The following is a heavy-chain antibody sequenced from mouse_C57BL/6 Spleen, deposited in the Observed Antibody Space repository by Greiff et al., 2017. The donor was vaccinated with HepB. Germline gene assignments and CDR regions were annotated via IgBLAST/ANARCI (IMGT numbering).Heavy chain of an antibody. D-gene: IGHD2-5*01. CDR2: FYPGSGSI. J-gene: IGHJ3*01. CDR3: ARHEDYSKPTPFAY. CDR1: GYTFTEYS. V-gene: IGHV1-62-2*01. Sequence: QVQLQQSGAELVKPGASVKLSCKASGYTFTEYSIHWVKQRSGQGLGWIGWFYPGSGSIKYNEKFKDKATLTADHSSSTVYMELSRLTSEDSAVYFCARHEDYSKPTPFAYWGQGTLVTVSA.